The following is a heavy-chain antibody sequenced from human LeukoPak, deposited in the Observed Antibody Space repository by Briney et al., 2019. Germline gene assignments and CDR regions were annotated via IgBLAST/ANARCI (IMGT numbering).Heavy chain of an antibody. CDR3: ARGGYSSLDYYYYMDV. Sequence: GESLKISCKGSGYGFTSYWIGWVRQMPGKGLEWMGIIYPGDSDTRYSPSFQGQVTISADKSISTAYLQWSSLKASDTAMYYCARGGYSSLDYYYYMDVWGKGTTVTVSS. V-gene: IGHV5-51*01. CDR2: IYPGDSDT. CDR1: GYGFTSYW. J-gene: IGHJ6*03. D-gene: IGHD5-18*01.